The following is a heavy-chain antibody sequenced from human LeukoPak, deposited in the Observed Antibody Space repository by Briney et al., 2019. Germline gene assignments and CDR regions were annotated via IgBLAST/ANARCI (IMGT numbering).Heavy chain of an antibody. V-gene: IGHV3-30*18. CDR1: GFNFSDYY. CDR3: AKGAGATRSSQYY. Sequence: GGSLRLSCTASGFNFSDYYMSWIRQAPGKGLEWVAVISYDGSNKYYADSVKGRFTISRDNSKNTLYLQMNSLRAEDTAVYYCAKGAGATRSSQYYWGQGTLVTVSS. D-gene: IGHD1-26*01. J-gene: IGHJ4*02. CDR2: ISYDGSNK.